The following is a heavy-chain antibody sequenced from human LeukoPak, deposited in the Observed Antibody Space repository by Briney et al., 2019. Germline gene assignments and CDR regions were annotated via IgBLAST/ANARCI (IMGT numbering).Heavy chain of an antibody. CDR3: AKEYYDFWSGYPHDY. V-gene: IGHV3-23*01. CDR2: ISGSGGST. CDR1: GFTFSSYS. J-gene: IGHJ4*02. D-gene: IGHD3-3*01. Sequence: GGSLRLSCAASGFTFSSYSMNWVRQAPGKGLEWVSAISGSGGSTYYADSVKGRFTISRDNSKNTLYLQMNSLRAEDTAVYYCAKEYYDFWSGYPHDYWGRGTLVTVSS.